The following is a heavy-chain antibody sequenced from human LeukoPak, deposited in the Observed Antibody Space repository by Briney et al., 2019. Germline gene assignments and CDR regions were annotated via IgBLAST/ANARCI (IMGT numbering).Heavy chain of an antibody. Sequence: GGSLRLSCAASGFSFSYLWMSWVRQAPGKGLEWVANIKQDGSEKYYVDSVKGRFTISRDNAKKSLYLQMNSLRAEDTAVYYCARDAEVGTLFGVLSRYNWFDPWGQGALVTVSS. CDR1: GFSFSYLW. CDR3: ARDAEVGTLFGVLSRYNWFDP. D-gene: IGHD3-3*01. V-gene: IGHV3-7*01. CDR2: IKQDGSEK. J-gene: IGHJ5*02.